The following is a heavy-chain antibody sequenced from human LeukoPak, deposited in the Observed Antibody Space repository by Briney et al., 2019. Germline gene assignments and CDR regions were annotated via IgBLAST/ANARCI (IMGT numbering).Heavy chain of an antibody. CDR1: GGTFSSYA. CDR2: IIPIFGTA. V-gene: IGHV1-69*05. J-gene: IGHJ4*02. D-gene: IGHD1-26*01. Sequence: SVKVSCKASGGTFSSYAISWVRQAPGQGLEWMGGIIPIFGTANYAQKFQVRVTITTDESTSTAYMELSSLRSEDTAVYYCASSGSYGVWYFDYWGQGTLVTVSS. CDR3: ASSGSYGVWYFDY.